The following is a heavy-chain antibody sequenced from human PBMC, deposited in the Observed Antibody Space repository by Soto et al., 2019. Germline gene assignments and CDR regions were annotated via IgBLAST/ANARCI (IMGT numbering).Heavy chain of an antibody. CDR3: ASSSGGGFGSIIEGSNWLAA. CDR1: GYTFTCYA. Sequence: ASVQVSCKASGYTFTCYAMHWVRQAPGQRLEWMGWINAANGNTKYSQKFQGRVTITRDTSTSTAYMELRSLRSKDTGVYSCASSSGGGFGSIIEGSNWLAAWGQGAVVTVSS. D-gene: IGHD3-10*01. CDR2: INAANGNT. J-gene: IGHJ5*02. V-gene: IGHV1-3*01.